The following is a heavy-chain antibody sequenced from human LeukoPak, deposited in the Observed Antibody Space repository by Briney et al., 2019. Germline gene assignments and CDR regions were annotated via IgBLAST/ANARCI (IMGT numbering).Heavy chain of an antibody. CDR1: GFTFSSYE. Sequence: GGSLRLSCAASGFTFSSYEMNWVRQAPGKGLEWVSAISGSGGSTYYADSVKGRFTISRDNSKNTLYLQMNSLRAEDTAVYYCAKDLGWLLGGYWGQGTLVTVSS. D-gene: IGHD3-3*01. CDR2: ISGSGGST. V-gene: IGHV3-23*01. J-gene: IGHJ4*02. CDR3: AKDLGWLLGGY.